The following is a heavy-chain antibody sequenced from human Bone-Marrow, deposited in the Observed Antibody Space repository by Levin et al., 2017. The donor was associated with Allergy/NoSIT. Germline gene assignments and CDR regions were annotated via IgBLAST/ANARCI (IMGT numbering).Heavy chain of an antibody. CDR2: IYSSGST. CDR1: GGSISGYY. CDR3: ARSGGGEYTTSSGDFDY. Sequence: GSLRLSCTVSGGSISGYYWTWIRQPPGKGLEWIGYIYSSGSTNYNPSLKSRVTISIDTSKKRFSLKLSSVTAADTAVYYCARSGGGEYTTSSGDFDYWGQGTLVSVSS. V-gene: IGHV4-59*08. D-gene: IGHD6-6*01. J-gene: IGHJ4*02.